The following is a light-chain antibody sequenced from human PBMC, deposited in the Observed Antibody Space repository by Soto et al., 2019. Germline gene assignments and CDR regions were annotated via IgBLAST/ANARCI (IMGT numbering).Light chain of an antibody. CDR1: QSISSW. J-gene: IGKJ4*01. Sequence: DSPMTQTPATLAASVGDRVTITCRASQSISSWLAWYQQKPGKAPKLLIYKASSLESGVTSRFSGSGSGTEFTLTIFSLQPDDFATYYCQLYNNYPLTFGGGTKV. CDR3: QLYNNYPLT. CDR2: KAS. V-gene: IGKV1-5*03.